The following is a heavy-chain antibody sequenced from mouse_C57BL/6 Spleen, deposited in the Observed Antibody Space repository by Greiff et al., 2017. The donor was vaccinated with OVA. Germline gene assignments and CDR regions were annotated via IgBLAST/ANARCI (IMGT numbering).Heavy chain of an antibody. D-gene: IGHD3-2*02. CDR3: ARRQLRLQDFDY. V-gene: IGHV1-82*01. Sequence: VQLQQSGPELVKPGASVKISCKASGYAFSSSWMNWVKQRPGKGLEWIGRIYPGDGDTNYNGKFKGKATLTADKSSSTAYMQLSSLTSEDSAVYYCARRQLRLQDFDYWGQGTTLTVSS. CDR2: IYPGDGDT. CDR1: GYAFSSSW. J-gene: IGHJ2*01.